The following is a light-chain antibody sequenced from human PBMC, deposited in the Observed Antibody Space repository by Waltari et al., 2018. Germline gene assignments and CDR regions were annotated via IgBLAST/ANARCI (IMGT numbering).Light chain of an antibody. CDR2: DVS. CDR1: SSDVGGYNY. J-gene: IGLJ3*02. CDR3: SSYTSSNTWV. Sequence: QSALTQPASVSGSPGQLITISCTGTSSDVGGYNYVSWYQQHPGKAPKLMIYDVSNRPSGRSNRFSGSKSGNTASLTISGLQAEDEADYYCSSYTSSNTWVFGGGTKLTVL. V-gene: IGLV2-14*03.